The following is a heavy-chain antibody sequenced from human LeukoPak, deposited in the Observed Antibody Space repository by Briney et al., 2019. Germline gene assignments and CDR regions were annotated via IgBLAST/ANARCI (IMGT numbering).Heavy chain of an antibody. CDR2: IYTSGST. CDR1: GGSISSGSYY. V-gene: IGHV4-61*02. CDR3: ARPYQIVGATDDDAFDI. Sequence: SETLSLTCTVSGGSISSGSYYWSWIRQPAGKGLEWIGRIYTSGSTNYNPSLKSRVTMSVDTSKNQFSLKLSSVTAADTAVYYCARPYQIVGATDDDAFDIWGQGTMVTVSS. D-gene: IGHD1-26*01. J-gene: IGHJ3*02.